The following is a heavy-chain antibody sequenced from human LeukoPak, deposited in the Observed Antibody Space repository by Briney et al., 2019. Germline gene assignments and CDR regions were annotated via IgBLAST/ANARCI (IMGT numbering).Heavy chain of an antibody. J-gene: IGHJ4*02. CDR2: MNPNSGNT. D-gene: IGHD2-15*01. V-gene: IGHV1-8*01. CDR1: GYTFTSYD. CDR3: ARGVVGYCSGGSCFHYFDY. Sequence: ASVKVSCKASGYTFTSYDINWVRQATGQGLEWMGWMNPNSGNTGYAQKFQGRVTMTRNTSISTAYMELSSLRSEDTAVYYCARGVVGYCSGGSCFHYFDYWGQGTLVTVSS.